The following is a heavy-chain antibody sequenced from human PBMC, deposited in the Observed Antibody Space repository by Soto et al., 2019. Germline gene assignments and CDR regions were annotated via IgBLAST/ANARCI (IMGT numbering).Heavy chain of an antibody. J-gene: IGHJ6*02. V-gene: IGHV3-21*01. Sequence: EVQLVQSGGSLVKPGGSLTLSCAASGFTFSSYIMSWVRQAPGKGLEWVSSINTNGGSRYYADSVRGRFTISRDNAKNSLYLQLNSLRADDTAIYYCARSSTSGDVWGQGTTVTVSS. CDR2: INTNGGSR. D-gene: IGHD2-2*01. CDR1: GFTFSSYI. CDR3: ARSSTSGDV.